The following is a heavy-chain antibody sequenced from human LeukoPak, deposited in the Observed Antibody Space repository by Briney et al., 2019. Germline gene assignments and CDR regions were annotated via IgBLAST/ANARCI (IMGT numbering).Heavy chain of an antibody. J-gene: IGHJ4*02. CDR1: GGPISSYY. D-gene: IGHD6-13*01. Sequence: PSETLSLTCTVSGGPISSYYWSWIRQPPGKGLEWIGYIYYSGTTNYNPSLKSRVTISVDTSKNQFSLKLSSVTAADTAVYYCARGVYIAAAQYGYWGQGTLVTVSS. CDR2: IYYSGTT. CDR3: ARGVYIAAAQYGY. V-gene: IGHV4-59*01.